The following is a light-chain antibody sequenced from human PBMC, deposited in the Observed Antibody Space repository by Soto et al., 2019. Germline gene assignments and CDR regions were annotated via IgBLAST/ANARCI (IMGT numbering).Light chain of an antibody. V-gene: IGLV2-14*01. CDR2: EVS. CDR1: SSDVGGYDY. CDR3: AAWDDSLSWV. J-gene: IGLJ3*02. Sequence: QSALTQPASVSGSPGQSITISCTGTSSDVGGYDYVSWYQQHPGKAPKLMIYEVSDRPLGVSNRFSGSKSGNTASLTISGLQAEDEADYYCAAWDDSLSWVFGGGTKLTVL.